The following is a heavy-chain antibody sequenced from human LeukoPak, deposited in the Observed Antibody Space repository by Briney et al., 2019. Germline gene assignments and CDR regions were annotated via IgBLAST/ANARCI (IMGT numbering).Heavy chain of an antibody. CDR3: VKDRGSTMVRGVVEDY. CDR2: ISSNGGST. CDR1: GFTFSSYA. D-gene: IGHD3-10*01. V-gene: IGHV3-64D*06. J-gene: IGHJ4*02. Sequence: GGPLRLSCSASGFTFSSYAMHWVRQAPGKGLEYVSAISSNGGSTYYADSVKGRFTISRGNSKNTLYLQMSSLRAEDTAVYYCVKDRGSTMVRGVVEDYWGQGTLVTVSS.